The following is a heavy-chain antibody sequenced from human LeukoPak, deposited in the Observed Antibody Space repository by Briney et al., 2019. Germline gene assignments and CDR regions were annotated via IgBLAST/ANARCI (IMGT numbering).Heavy chain of an antibody. CDR2: ISYDGSNK. CDR3: ARSSTVNWFDP. V-gene: IGHV3-30-3*01. J-gene: IGHJ5*02. D-gene: IGHD4-17*01. Sequence: GGSLRLSCAASGFTFSSYAMHWVRQAPGKGLEWVAVISYDGSNKYYADSVKGRFTISRDNSKNTLYLQMNSLRAEDTAVYYCARSSTVNWFDPWGQGTLVTVSS. CDR1: GFTFSSYA.